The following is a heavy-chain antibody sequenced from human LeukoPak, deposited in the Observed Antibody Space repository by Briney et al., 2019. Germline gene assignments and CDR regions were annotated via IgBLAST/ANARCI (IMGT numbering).Heavy chain of an antibody. CDR2: INPSGGSA. CDR1: GYTFSRYY. V-gene: IGHV1-46*01. Sequence: AASVKVSCKASGYTFSRYYMHWVRQAPGQGLEWMGIINPSGGSASTAQRFQGRVTMTMTRDTSTSTVYMELSSLRSEDTAVYYCAREGEDTAMAPDYWGQGTLVTVPS. CDR3: AREGEDTAMAPDY. J-gene: IGHJ4*02. D-gene: IGHD5-18*01.